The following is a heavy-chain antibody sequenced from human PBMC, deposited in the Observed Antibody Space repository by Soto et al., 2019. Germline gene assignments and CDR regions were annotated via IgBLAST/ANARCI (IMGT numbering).Heavy chain of an antibody. CDR3: ARGAVTTQKWFDP. V-gene: IGHV4-59*01. Sequence: SETLSLTCTVSGASMRSYYWSWIRQSPGKEMEWIGYIHYSGSTSYSPSLKSRVTISVDKSKNQFSLKLSSVTAADTAVYYCARGAVTTQKWFDPWGQGTLVTVSS. D-gene: IGHD4-17*01. CDR1: GASMRSYY. J-gene: IGHJ5*02. CDR2: IHYSGST.